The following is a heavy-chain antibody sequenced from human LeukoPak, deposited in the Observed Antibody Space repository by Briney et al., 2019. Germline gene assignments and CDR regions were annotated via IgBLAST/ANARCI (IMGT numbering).Heavy chain of an antibody. CDR3: AREGHCYYHP. CDR2: IKQDGTDK. Sequence: GGSLSLSCAASGFPFINHLMTWARQPPGKGLERVANIKQDGTDKYYVDSVNGVYSLSRDNAKNSLYLQMNSLRVEDTAMYFCAREGHCYYHPWGQGTMVIVSS. V-gene: IGHV3-7*01. J-gene: IGHJ3*01. D-gene: IGHD3-22*01. CDR1: GFPFINHL.